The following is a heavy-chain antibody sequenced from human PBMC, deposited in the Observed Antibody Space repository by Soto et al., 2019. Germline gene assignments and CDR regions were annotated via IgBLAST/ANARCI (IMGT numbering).Heavy chain of an antibody. J-gene: IGHJ5*02. Sequence: GGSLRLSCAASGFTFSSYSMNWVRQAPGKGLEWVSYISSSSTIYYADSVKGRFTISRDNAKNSLYLQMNSLRDEDSAVYYCARDLYYDSSGYYSEFNWFDPWGQGTLVTVSS. CDR3: ARDLYYDSSGYYSEFNWFDP. CDR2: ISSSSTI. CDR1: GFTFSSYS. V-gene: IGHV3-48*02. D-gene: IGHD3-22*01.